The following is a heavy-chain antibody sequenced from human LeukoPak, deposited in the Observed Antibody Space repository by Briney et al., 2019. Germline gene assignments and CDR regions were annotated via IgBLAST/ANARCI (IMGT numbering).Heavy chain of an antibody. V-gene: IGHV4-59*01. J-gene: IGHJ3*02. D-gene: IGHD2-2*01. Sequence: SETLSLTCTVSSGSFRTYYWSWIRQPPGKGLEWIGYIFYNEGTSYNPSLESRVTISVDTSNNQLSLKANSVTAADTAMYYCVKSNSRYQPWTLDIWGRGTMVTVSS. CDR2: IFYNEGT. CDR1: SGSFRTYY. CDR3: VKSNSRYQPWTLDI.